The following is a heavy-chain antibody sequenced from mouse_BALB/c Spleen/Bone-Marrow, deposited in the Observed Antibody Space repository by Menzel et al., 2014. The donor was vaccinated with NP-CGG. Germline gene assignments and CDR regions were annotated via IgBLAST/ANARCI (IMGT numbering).Heavy chain of an antibody. Sequence: EVKLVESGGGLVQLGGSLKLSCAPSGFTFSDYYMYWVRQTPEKRLEWVAYISNGGGSTYYPDTVKGRFTISRDNAKNTLYLQMSRLKSEDTAMYYCARHNYDETWFAYWGQGTLVTVSA. V-gene: IGHV5-12*01. D-gene: IGHD2-4*01. CDR1: GFTFSDYY. CDR2: ISNGGGST. J-gene: IGHJ3*01. CDR3: ARHNYDETWFAY.